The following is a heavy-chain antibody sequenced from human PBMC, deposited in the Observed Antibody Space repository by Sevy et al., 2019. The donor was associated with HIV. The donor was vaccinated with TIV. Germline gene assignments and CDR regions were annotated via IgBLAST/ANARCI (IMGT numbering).Heavy chain of an antibody. D-gene: IGHD7-27*01. CDR1: GFTFDDYA. Sequence: GGSLRLSCVVSGFTFDDYAMHWVRQAPGKGLEWVSSINWSGNTIGYAESVKGRFTISRDSAKNSLYLQMNSLGPEDTALYYCTRGLTGQYFYIDVWGKGTTVTVSS. CDR3: TRGLTGQYFYIDV. CDR2: INWSGNTI. V-gene: IGHV3-9*01. J-gene: IGHJ6*03.